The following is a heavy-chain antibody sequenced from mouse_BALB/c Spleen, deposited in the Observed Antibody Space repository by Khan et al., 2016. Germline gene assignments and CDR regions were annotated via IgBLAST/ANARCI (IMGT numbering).Heavy chain of an antibody. J-gene: IGHJ3*01. CDR3: ARQEGTEFAY. D-gene: IGHD3-3*01. CDR2: MSNGGGSA. CDR1: GFSFSSYT. Sequence: EVELVESGGGLVQPGGSLKLSCAASGFSFSSYTMSWVRQTPEKRLEWVAYMSNGGGSAYYPDTFQGRFTFSSDDAKHTLYLQMSKLMSAHTAMYYCARQEGTEFAYWGQGTLVTVSA. V-gene: IGHV5-12-2*01.